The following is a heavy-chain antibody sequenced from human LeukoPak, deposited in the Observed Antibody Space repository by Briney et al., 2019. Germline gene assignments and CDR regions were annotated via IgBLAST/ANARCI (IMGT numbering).Heavy chain of an antibody. D-gene: IGHD2-2*01. CDR3: ARALVPAAIAFDI. Sequence: SETLSLTCTVSGYSISSGYDWGWIRQPPGKGLEWIGYIYHSGSTYYNPSLKSRVTISVDRSKNQFSLKLSSVTAADTAVYYCARALVPAAIAFDIWGQGTMVTVSS. V-gene: IGHV4-38-2*02. CDR1: GYSISSGYD. CDR2: IYHSGST. J-gene: IGHJ3*02.